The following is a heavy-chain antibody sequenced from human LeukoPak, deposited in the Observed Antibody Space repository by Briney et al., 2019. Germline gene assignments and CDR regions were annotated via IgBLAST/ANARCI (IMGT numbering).Heavy chain of an antibody. D-gene: IGHD1-1*01. V-gene: IGHV4-34*01. CDR2: VKHSGST. CDR1: GESFSDYY. CDR3: AVRVKRQRTLMRSQNFDS. Sequence: SETLSLTCAVYGESFSDYYWSWIRQPPGKGLEWIGEVKHSGSTSYNPSLKSRVTISADTSKNQFSLKMTSVTAADTSVYYCAVRVKRQRTLMRSQNFDSWGRGNLVRVSS. J-gene: IGHJ4*02.